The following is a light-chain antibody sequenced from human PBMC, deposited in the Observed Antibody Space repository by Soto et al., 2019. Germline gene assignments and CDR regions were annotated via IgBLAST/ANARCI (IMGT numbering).Light chain of an antibody. J-gene: IGLJ2*01. V-gene: IGLV2-14*01. CDR2: DVS. Sequence: QSVLTQPASVSGSPGQSITMSCTGTSSDIGAYKHVSWYQQHPGKAPKLMIYDVSDRPSGVSNRFSGSKSGNTASLTISGLQTDDEADYYCSSYTTSITVVFGGGTQLTVL. CDR3: SSYTTSITVV. CDR1: SSDIGAYKH.